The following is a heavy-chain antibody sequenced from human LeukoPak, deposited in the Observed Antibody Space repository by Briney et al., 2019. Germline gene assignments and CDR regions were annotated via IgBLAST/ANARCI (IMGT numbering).Heavy chain of an antibody. CDR3: VKDKALLPPYHYYGMDV. CDR1: GFPFTSYA. Sequence: GGSLRLSCAASGFPFTSYAMSWVRQAPGRGLEWVSAISGRGDITYYADSVKGRFTFSRDNSKNTLYLQMNSLRAEDTAVYYCVKDKALLPPYHYYGMDVWGQGTTVTVSS. J-gene: IGHJ6*02. CDR2: ISGRGDIT. V-gene: IGHV3-23*01.